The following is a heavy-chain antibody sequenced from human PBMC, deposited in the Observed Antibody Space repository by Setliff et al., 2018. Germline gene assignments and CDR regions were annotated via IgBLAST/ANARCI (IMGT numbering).Heavy chain of an antibody. V-gene: IGHV1-3*01. J-gene: IGHJ5*01. CDR3: GRRQPVDYGLNSRYKNWFDY. CDR1: GYTSTTNA. CDR2: ITAGNGDT. D-gene: IGHD3-10*01. Sequence: ASVKVSCKASGYTSTTNALHWVRQAPGQRLEWMGWITAGNGDTEYSQKFQGRITITRDTSASTFYMELSSLRSDDTAIYYCGRRQPVDYGLNSRYKNWFDYWGQGTLVTVSS.